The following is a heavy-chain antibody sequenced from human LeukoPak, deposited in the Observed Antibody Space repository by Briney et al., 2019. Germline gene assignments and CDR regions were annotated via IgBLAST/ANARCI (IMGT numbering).Heavy chain of an antibody. CDR1: GFTFDDYA. V-gene: IGHV3-43*02. D-gene: IGHD6-13*01. Sequence: GGSLRLSCTASGFTFDDYAMHWVRQAPAKGLEWVSLISGDGGTTDYADSVKGRFTISRDNRRNSLYLHMNSLRTEDTALYFCARVYVGSWYAYDHWGQGTLVTVSS. CDR3: ARVYVGSWYAYDH. CDR2: ISGDGGTT. J-gene: IGHJ4*02.